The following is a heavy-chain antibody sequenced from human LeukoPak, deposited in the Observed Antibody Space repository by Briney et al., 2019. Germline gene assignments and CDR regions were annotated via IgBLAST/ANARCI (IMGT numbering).Heavy chain of an antibody. CDR3: ARGDGYTTTWYLDY. Sequence: GGSLRLSCAASGFTVSSYAMRWVRQAPGKGLEWVSYISSSAGTRYYADSVKGRFTICRDNAKNSLYLQMNSLTAEDTAVYYSARGDGYTTTWYLDYWGQGTLVTVCS. D-gene: IGHD6-13*01. V-gene: IGHV3-48*03. CDR2: ISSSAGTR. J-gene: IGHJ4*02. CDR1: GFTVSSYA.